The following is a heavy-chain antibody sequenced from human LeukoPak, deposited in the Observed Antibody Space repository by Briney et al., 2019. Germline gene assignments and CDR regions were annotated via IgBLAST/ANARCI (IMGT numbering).Heavy chain of an antibody. CDR1: GYTFTTYW. CDR3: ARAPDYDSSGYYYLFDY. Sequence: GESLKISCKGSGYTFTTYWIGWVRQMPGKGLEWMGIIYPGDSDTRYSPSFQGQVTISADKSISTAYLQWSSLEASDTAMYYCARAPDYDSSGYYYLFDYWGQGTLVTISS. CDR2: IYPGDSDT. J-gene: IGHJ4*02. D-gene: IGHD3-22*01. V-gene: IGHV5-51*01.